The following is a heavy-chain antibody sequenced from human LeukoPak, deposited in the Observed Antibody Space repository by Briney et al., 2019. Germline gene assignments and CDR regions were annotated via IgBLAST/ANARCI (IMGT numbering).Heavy chain of an antibody. D-gene: IGHD3-22*01. Sequence: SETLSLTCAVSGGSISSSNWWSWVRQPPGKGLEWIGEIYHSGSTNYNPSLKSRVTISVDKSKNQFSLKLSSVTAADTAVYFCARNSPPVYDSSDYDSFDYSYFYMDVWAKGPRSPSP. CDR3: ARNSPPVYDSSDYDSFDYSYFYMDV. V-gene: IGHV4-4*02. CDR2: IYHSGST. J-gene: IGHJ6*03. CDR1: GGSISSSNW.